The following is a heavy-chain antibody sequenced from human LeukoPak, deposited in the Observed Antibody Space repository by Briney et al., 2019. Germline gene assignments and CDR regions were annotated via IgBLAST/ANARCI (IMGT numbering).Heavy chain of an antibody. CDR3: ARARNYYDSSGYYRDYYYYMDV. V-gene: IGHV4-34*01. D-gene: IGHD3-22*01. Sequence: SETLSLTCAVYGGSFSGYYWSWIRQPPGKGLEWIGEINHSGSTYYNPSLKSRVTISVDTSKNQFSLKLSSVTAADTAVYYCARARNYYDSSGYYRDYYYYMDVWGKGTTVTVSS. CDR2: INHSGST. CDR1: GGSFSGYY. J-gene: IGHJ6*03.